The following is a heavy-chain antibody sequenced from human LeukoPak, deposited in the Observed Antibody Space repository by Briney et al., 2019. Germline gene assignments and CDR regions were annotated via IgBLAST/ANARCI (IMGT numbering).Heavy chain of an antibody. V-gene: IGHV1-46*01. CDR3: ARDGWLPPDYYYYYMDV. D-gene: IGHD6-19*01. CDR2: INPSGGST. CDR1: GYTFTSYY. Sequence: GASVKVSCKASGYTFTSYYMHWVRQAPGQGLEWMGIINPSGGSTSYAQKFQGRVTMTRDMSTSTVYMELSSLRSEDTAVYYCARDGWLPPDYYYYYMDVWGKGTTVTISS. J-gene: IGHJ6*03.